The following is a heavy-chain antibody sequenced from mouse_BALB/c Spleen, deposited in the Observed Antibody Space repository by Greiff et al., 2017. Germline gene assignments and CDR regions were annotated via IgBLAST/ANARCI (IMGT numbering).Heavy chain of an antibody. CDR3: AREVPLYGYNGDY. D-gene: IGHD1-2*01. J-gene: IGHJ4*01. CDR2: IWAGGST. CDR1: GFSLTSYG. V-gene: IGHV2-9*02. Sequence: VQRVESGPGLVAPSQSLSITCTVSGFSLTSYGVHWVRQPPGKGLEWLGVIWAGGSTNYNSALMSRLSISKDNSKSQVFLKMNSLQTDDTAMYYCAREVPLYGYNGDYWGQGTSVTVSS.